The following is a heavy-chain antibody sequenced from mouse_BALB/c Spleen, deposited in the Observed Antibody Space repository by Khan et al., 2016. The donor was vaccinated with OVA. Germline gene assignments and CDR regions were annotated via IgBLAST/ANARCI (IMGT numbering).Heavy chain of an antibody. J-gene: IGHJ4*01. D-gene: IGHD2-1*01. CDR1: GYSITSGYS. CDR2: IYHSGSI. Sequence: EVQLQESGPDLVKPSQSLSLTCTVTGYSITSGYSWHWIRQFPGNKLEWMGYIYHSGSINYNPSLKSRCSITRDTSKNLSFLQLNSVTTEDTATYYCARDGNYMDYWGQGTSVTVSS. CDR3: ARDGNYMDY. V-gene: IGHV3-1*02.